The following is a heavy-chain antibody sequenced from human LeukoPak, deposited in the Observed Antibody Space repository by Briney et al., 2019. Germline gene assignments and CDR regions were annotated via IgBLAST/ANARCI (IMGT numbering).Heavy chain of an antibody. V-gene: IGHV1-46*01. Sequence: GASVKVSCKASGYTFTSYYMHWVRQAPGQGLEWMGIINPSGGSTSYAQKFQGKVTMTRDTSTSTVYMELSSLRSEDTAVYYCARAPGRVRGPLLYYYMDVWGKGTTVTVSS. J-gene: IGHJ6*03. CDR1: GYTFTSYY. D-gene: IGHD3-10*01. CDR2: INPSGGST. CDR3: ARAPGRVRGPLLYYYMDV.